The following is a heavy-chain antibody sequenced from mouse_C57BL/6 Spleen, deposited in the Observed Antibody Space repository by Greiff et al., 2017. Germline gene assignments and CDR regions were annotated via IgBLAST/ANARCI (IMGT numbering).Heavy chain of an antibody. J-gene: IGHJ1*03. Sequence: EVKLVESGGGLVQPGGSLKLSCAASGFTFSDYGMAWVRQAPRKGPEWVAFISNLAYSIYYADTVTGRFTISRENAKNTLYLEMSSLRSEDTAMYYCARQRELGRYFDVWGTGTTVTVSS. V-gene: IGHV5-15*01. CDR1: GFTFSDYG. CDR3: ARQRELGRYFDV. D-gene: IGHD4-1*01. CDR2: ISNLAYSI.